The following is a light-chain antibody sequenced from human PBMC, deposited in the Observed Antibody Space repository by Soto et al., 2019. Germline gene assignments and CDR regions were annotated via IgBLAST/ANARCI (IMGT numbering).Light chain of an antibody. CDR2: GAS. J-gene: IGKJ1*01. CDR3: QQYNNWPRT. CDR1: QSVSSN. Sequence: EIVMTQSPATLSVSPGERTTLSCRASQSVSSNLAWYQQKPGQAPRLLIYGASIRATGIPARFSGSGSGTEFTLTISSLQSEDFAVYYCQQYNNWPRTFGQGTQVEIK. V-gene: IGKV3D-15*01.